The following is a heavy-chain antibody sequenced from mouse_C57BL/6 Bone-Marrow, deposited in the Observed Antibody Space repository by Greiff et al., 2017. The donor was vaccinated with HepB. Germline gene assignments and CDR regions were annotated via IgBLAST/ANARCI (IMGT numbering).Heavy chain of an antibody. CDR1: GFTFSSYA. J-gene: IGHJ2*01. D-gene: IGHD1-1*01. Sequence: EVNLVESGEGLVKPGGSLKLSCAASGFTFSSYAMSWVRQTPEKRLEWVAYISSGGDYIYYADTVKGRFTISRDNARNTLYLQMSSLKSEDTAMYYCTREDGSSYGMNFDYWGQGTTLTVSS. CDR2: ISSGGDYI. CDR3: TREDGSSYGMNFDY. V-gene: IGHV5-9-1*02.